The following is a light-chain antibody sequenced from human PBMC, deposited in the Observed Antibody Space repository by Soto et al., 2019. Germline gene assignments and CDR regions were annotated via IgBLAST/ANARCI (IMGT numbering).Light chain of an antibody. CDR3: QSYDSTLDARYV. J-gene: IGLJ1*01. Sequence: QSALTQPASVSGSPGQSITISCTGTSSDVGGYNYVSWYQQHPGKAPKLMIYEVSNRPSGVSNRFSGSKSGNTASLTISGLQAEDEADYYCQSYDSTLDARYVFGTGTKVTVL. V-gene: IGLV2-14*01. CDR2: EVS. CDR1: SSDVGGYNY.